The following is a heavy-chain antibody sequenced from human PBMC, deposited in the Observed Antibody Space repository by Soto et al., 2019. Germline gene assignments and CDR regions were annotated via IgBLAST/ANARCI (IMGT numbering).Heavy chain of an antibody. CDR2: ISAYNGNT. CDR1: GYTFTSYG. D-gene: IGHD4-17*01. V-gene: IGHV1-18*01. J-gene: IGHJ1*01. Sequence: SVRVSCKASGYTFTSYGIRWVRQAPGQGLEWMGWISAYNGNTNYAQKLQGRVTMTTDTSTSTAYMELRSLRSDDTAVYYCARTTTVTTGYYQHWAQGTLETVSS. CDR3: ARTTTVTTGYYQH.